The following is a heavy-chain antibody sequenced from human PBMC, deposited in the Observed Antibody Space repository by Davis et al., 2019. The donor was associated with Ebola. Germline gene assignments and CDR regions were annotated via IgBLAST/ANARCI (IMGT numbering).Heavy chain of an antibody. Sequence: GESLKISCAASGFTFSSHWMHWVRQAPGRGLEWVAFVRSHGSDDHYADSVKGRFTISRDNSKNTLYLQMNSLRPEDTAVYYCARDSDDYCFDYWGQGTLVTVSS. CDR2: VRSHGSDD. CDR1: GFTFSSHW. CDR3: ARDSDDYCFDY. D-gene: IGHD2-21*02. V-gene: IGHV3-30*02. J-gene: IGHJ4*02.